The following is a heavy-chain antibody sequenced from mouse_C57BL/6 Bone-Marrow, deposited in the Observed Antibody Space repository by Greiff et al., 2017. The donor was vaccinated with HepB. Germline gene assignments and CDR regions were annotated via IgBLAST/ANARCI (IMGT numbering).Heavy chain of an antibody. D-gene: IGHD1-1*01. J-gene: IGHJ2*01. CDR1: GYAFSSYW. CDR2: IYPGDGDT. Sequence: VQLQQSGAELVKPGASVKISCKASGYAFSSYWMNWVKQRPGKGLEWIGQIYPGDGDTNYNGKFKGKATLTADKSSSTAYMQLSSLTSEDSAVYFCARERRNITTVVARDYFDYWGQGTTLTVSS. CDR3: ARERRNITTVVARDYFDY. V-gene: IGHV1-80*01.